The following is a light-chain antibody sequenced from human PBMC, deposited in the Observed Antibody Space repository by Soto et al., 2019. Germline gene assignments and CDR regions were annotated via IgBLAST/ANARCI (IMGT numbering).Light chain of an antibody. CDR2: GAS. V-gene: IGKV3-20*01. CDR1: QSVSSSY. J-gene: IGKJ1*01. CDR3: QQYCSSLWT. Sequence: EIVLTQSPGTLSLSPGERATLSCRASQSVSSSYLAWYQQKLGQAPRLLIYGASSSATGIPDRFSGSGSGTDFTLTISRLEPEDVAVYYCQQYCSSLWTFGQGTKVEIK.